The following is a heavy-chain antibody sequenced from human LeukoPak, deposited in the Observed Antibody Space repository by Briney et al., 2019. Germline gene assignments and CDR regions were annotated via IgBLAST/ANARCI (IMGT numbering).Heavy chain of an antibody. D-gene: IGHD5-24*01. CDR2: MNPNSGNT. J-gene: IGHJ5*02. Sequence: ASVKVSCKASGYTFTSYDINWVRQATGQGLEWMGWMNPNSGNTGYAQKFQGRVTMTRNTSISTAYMELSSLRSEDTAAYYCARGGRDGYNRHNWFDPWGQGTLVTVSS. CDR3: ARGGRDGYNRHNWFDP. V-gene: IGHV1-8*01. CDR1: GYTFTSYD.